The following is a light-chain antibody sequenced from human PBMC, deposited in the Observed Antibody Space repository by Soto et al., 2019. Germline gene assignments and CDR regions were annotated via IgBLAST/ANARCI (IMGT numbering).Light chain of an antibody. CDR2: EVS. Sequence: QSALTQPASVSGSPGQSITISCTGTSSDVESYNLVSWYQQHPGKVPKIMIYEVSERPSGVSHRFSGSKSGNTASLTISGLTVEDEADYYCCSYVGDSLVFGGGTKLTVL. V-gene: IGLV2-23*02. J-gene: IGLJ2*01. CDR3: CSYVGDSLV. CDR1: SSDVESYNL.